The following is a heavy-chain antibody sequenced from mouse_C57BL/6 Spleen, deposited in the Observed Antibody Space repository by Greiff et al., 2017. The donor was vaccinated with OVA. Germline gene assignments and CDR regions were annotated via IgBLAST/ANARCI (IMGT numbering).Heavy chain of an antibody. CDR3: ARKETAQARDFDY. Sequence: VKLQESGPELVKPGASVKISCKASGYAFSSSWMNWVKQRPGKGLEWIGRIYPGDGDTNYNGKFKGKATLTADKSSSTAYMQLSSLTSEDSAVYFCARKETAQARDFDYWGQGTTLTVSS. CDR2: IYPGDGDT. CDR1: GYAFSSSW. D-gene: IGHD3-2*02. V-gene: IGHV1-82*01. J-gene: IGHJ2*01.